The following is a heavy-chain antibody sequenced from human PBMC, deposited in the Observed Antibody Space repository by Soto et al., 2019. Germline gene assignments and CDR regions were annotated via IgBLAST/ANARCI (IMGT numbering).Heavy chain of an antibody. Sequence: VGSLKLSCAASGFPFSSYSMNWVRQAPGKGLEWVSSISSSSSYIYYADSVKGRFTISRDNAKNSLYLQMNSLRAEDTAVYYCARLIVVVPAAMDYGMDVWGQGTTVNLSS. CDR2: ISSSSSYI. CDR1: GFPFSSYS. CDR3: ARLIVVVPAAMDYGMDV. D-gene: IGHD2-2*01. V-gene: IGHV3-21*01. J-gene: IGHJ6*02.